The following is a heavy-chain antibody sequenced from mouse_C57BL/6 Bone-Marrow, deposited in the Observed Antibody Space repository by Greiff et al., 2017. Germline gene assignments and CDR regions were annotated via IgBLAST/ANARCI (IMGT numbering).Heavy chain of an antibody. D-gene: IGHD2-5*01. Sequence: VQLPQPGAELVKPGASVKLSCKASGYTFTSYWMHWVKQRPGRGLEWIGRIDPNSGGTKYNAKFKSKAHLTVGKPSSTAYMQLSSLTFEDSAVYSGARSISNYPYYFDYWGQGTTLTVSS. CDR1: GYTFTSYW. J-gene: IGHJ2*01. V-gene: IGHV1-72*01. CDR3: ARSISNYPYYFDY. CDR2: IDPNSGGT.